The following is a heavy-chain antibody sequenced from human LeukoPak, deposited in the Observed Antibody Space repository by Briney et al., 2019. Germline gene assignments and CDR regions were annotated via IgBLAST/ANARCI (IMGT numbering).Heavy chain of an antibody. V-gene: IGHV1-2*02. CDR1: GYTFTGYY. CDR3: ARGLHCSSTSCYTYGY. Sequence: ASVKVPCKASGYTFTGYYMHWVRQAPGQGLEWMGWINPNSGGTNYAQKFQGRVTMTRDTSISTAYMELSRLRSDDTAVYYCARGLHCSSTSCYTYGYWGQGTLVTVSS. D-gene: IGHD2-2*02. J-gene: IGHJ4*02. CDR2: INPNSGGT.